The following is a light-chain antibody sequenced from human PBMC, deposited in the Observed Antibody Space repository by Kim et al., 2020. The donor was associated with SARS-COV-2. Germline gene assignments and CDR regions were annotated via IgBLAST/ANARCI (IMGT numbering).Light chain of an antibody. V-gene: IGKV1-39*01. J-gene: IGKJ3*01. CDR1: QSISSH. Sequence: DIQMTQSPSSLSASVGDRVTITCRTTQSISSHLNWYQQKPGRAPKLLISAASTLQGGVPSRFSGNGSETDFTLTISSLQPDDFATYFCQQSYITPFTFGPGTKVDIK. CDR3: QQSYITPFT. CDR2: AAS.